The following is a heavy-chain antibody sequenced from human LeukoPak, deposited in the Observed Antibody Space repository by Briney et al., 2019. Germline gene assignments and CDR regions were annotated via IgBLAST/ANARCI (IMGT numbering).Heavy chain of an antibody. CDR2: ISDSGGRT. Sequence: GGSLRLSCAVSGITLSNYGMSGVRQAPGKGLEWVAGISDSGGRTNYADSVKGRFTISRDNPKNTLRLQMNSLRAADTAVYSCAKRGVVIRVILVGFHKEAYYFDSWGQGALVTVSS. CDR1: GITLSNYG. D-gene: IGHD3-22*01. V-gene: IGHV3-23*01. J-gene: IGHJ4*02. CDR3: AKRGVVIRVILVGFHKEAYYFDS.